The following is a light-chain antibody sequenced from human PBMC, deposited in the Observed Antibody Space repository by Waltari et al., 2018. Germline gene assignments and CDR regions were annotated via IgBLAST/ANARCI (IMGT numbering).Light chain of an antibody. J-gene: IGKJ1*01. CDR1: QSVVNSLNYKNY. CDR2: WAS. CDR3: QQYHSISWT. Sequence: IVMTQSPDSLAVSLGERATINCKSSQSVVNSLNYKNYLAWYQQKQGQPPKLLIYWASTRQSGVPDRFSGSGSGTDFTLTISSLQAEEVAVYYWQQYHSISWTFGQGTKVEIK. V-gene: IGKV4-1*01.